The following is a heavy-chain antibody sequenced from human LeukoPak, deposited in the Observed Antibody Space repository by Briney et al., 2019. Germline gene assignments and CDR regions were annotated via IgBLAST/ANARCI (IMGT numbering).Heavy chain of an antibody. D-gene: IGHD3-22*01. CDR3: AREHIITMIVDP. J-gene: IGHJ5*02. V-gene: IGHV1-69*04. CDR2: IIPILGIA. Sequence: SVKVSCKASGGTFSSYAISWVRQAPGQGLEWMGRIIPILGIANYAQKFQGRVTITADKSTSTAYMELSSLRSEDTAAYYCAREHIITMIVDPWGQGTLVTVSS. CDR1: GGTFSSYA.